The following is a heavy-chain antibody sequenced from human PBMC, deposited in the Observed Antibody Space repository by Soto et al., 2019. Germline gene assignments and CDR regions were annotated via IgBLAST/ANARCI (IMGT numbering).Heavy chain of an antibody. CDR2: INGDGSSA. V-gene: IGHV3-74*01. J-gene: IGHJ3*02. Sequence: EVQLVESGGGLVQPGGSLRLSCAASGFTFNSYWMHWVRQAPGKGLVWVSRINGDGSSADYADSVKGRFTVSRDNAKNTQYLQMNSLRAEDTAVYFCTRDERWLQRHEAFDMWGQGTVVTVSS. CDR3: TRDERWLQRHEAFDM. CDR1: GFTFNSYW. D-gene: IGHD5-12*01.